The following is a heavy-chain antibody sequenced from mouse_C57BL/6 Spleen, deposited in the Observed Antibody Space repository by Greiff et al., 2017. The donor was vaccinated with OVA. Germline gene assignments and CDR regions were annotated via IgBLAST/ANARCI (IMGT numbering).Heavy chain of an antibody. J-gene: IGHJ1*03. CDR3: ARGGFITTVVAWYFEV. CDR2: IDPSDSYT. V-gene: IGHV1-69*01. D-gene: IGHD1-1*01. Sequence: QVQLQQPGAELVMPGASVKLSCKASGYTFTSYWMHWVKQRPGQGLEWIGEIDPSDSYTNYNQKFKGKSTLTVDKSSSTAYMQLSSLTSEDSAVYYCARGGFITTVVAWYFEVWGTGTTVTVAS. CDR1: GYTFTSYW.